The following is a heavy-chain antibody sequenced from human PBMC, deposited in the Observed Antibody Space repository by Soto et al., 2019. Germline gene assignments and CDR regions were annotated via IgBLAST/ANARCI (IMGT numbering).Heavy chain of an antibody. Sequence: SETLSLTCAVYGGSFSGHYCRWIRQPPRKGLEWIGEINHSGSTNYNPSLKSRVTMTTDTSTSTAYMELRSLRSDDTAVYYCARDGGPYSSSWYWFEPWGQGNLVTGTS. J-gene: IGHJ5*02. CDR1: GGSFSGHY. D-gene: IGHD6-13*01. V-gene: IGHV4-34*10. CDR3: ARDGGPYSSSWYWFEP. CDR2: INHSGST.